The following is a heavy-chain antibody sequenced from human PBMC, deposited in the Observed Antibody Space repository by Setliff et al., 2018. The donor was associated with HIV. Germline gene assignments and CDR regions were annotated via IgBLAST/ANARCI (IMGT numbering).Heavy chain of an antibody. Sequence: PSQTLSLTCTVSGGSINSGGYYWTWVRQHPGKGLQWIGYIYYIGGAYYNPSLKSRVTISLDTSKNHFSLHLRSVTAAETAVYYCARESMLRGLRNAVDIWGQGTMVTV. CDR2: IYYIGGA. J-gene: IGHJ3*02. CDR1: GGSINSGGYY. CDR3: ARESMLRGLRNAVDI. D-gene: IGHD3-10*01. V-gene: IGHV4-31*03.